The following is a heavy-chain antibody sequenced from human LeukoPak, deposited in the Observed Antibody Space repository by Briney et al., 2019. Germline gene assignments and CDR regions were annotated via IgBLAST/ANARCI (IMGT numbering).Heavy chain of an antibody. J-gene: IGHJ5*02. V-gene: IGHV1-3*01. Sequence: ASVKVSCTASGYTFTSYAMHWVRQAPGQRLEWMGWINAGNGNTKYSQKFQGRVTITRDTSASTAYMELSSLRSEDTAVYYCARDHGIFGVATWGQGTLVTVSS. D-gene: IGHD3-3*01. CDR3: ARDHGIFGVAT. CDR2: INAGNGNT. CDR1: GYTFTSYA.